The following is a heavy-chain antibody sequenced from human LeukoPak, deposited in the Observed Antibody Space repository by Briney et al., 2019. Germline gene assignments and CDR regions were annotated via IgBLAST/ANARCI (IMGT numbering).Heavy chain of an antibody. CDR2: IKPNSGDT. D-gene: IGHD2-2*01. Sequence: GASVKVSCKASGFTLTGYYMHWVRQDPRQGLQWMGWIKPNSGDTDYAQKFQGRVTMTRDTSISTVYMELSSLRSDDTAVYYCARADLVPAGDYHYWYMDVWGKGTTVTVSS. CDR1: GFTLTGYY. J-gene: IGHJ6*03. V-gene: IGHV1-2*02. CDR3: ARADLVPAGDYHYWYMDV.